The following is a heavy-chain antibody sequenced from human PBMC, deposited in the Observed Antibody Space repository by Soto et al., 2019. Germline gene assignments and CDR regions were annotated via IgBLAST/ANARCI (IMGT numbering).Heavy chain of an antibody. Sequence: PSETLSLTCTVSGGSISSYYWSWIRQPPGKGLEWIGYIYYSGSTNYNPSLKSRVTISVDTSKNQFSLKLSSVTAADTAVYYCARGGMVTHSLYFDYWGQGTLVTVSS. CDR3: ARGGMVTHSLYFDY. V-gene: IGHV4-59*01. J-gene: IGHJ4*02. CDR2: IYYSGST. D-gene: IGHD5-18*01. CDR1: GGSISSYY.